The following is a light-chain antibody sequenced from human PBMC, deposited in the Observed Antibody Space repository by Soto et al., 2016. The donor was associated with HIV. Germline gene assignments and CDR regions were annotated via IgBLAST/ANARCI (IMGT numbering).Light chain of an antibody. CDR3: YSRDSSGDHL. CDR1: SLRSYY. CDR2: GKN. Sequence: SSELTQDPAVSVALGRTVRITCQGDSLRSYYGSWYQQKPGQAPLLVMYGKNSRPSGIPDRFSGSTSGNTASLTITGAQAEDEADYYCYSRDSSGDHLFGGGTKVTVL. V-gene: IGLV3-19*01. J-gene: IGLJ2*01.